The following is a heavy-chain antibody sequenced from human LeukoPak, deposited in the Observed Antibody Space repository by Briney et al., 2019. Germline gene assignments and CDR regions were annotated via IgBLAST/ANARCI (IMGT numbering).Heavy chain of an antibody. J-gene: IGHJ3*02. V-gene: IGHV1-18*01. Sequence: ASVKVSCKASGYSFTSYGVSWVRQAPGQGLEWVGWVSTYNSNTNYAQKLQGRVTMTTDTSTNTAYMELRSLRSDDTAVYYCASGIYGGKDAFDIWGQGTMVTVSS. CDR1: GYSFTSYG. D-gene: IGHD4-23*01. CDR3: ASGIYGGKDAFDI. CDR2: VSTYNSNT.